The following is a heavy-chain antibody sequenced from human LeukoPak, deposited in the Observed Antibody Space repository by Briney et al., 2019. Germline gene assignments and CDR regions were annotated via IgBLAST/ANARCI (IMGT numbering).Heavy chain of an antibody. V-gene: IGHV3-23*01. J-gene: IGHJ6*03. Sequence: PAGSLRLSCAASGFTFSSYAMSWVRHAPGKGLDWVSAISGSGGSTYYSDSVKGRFTISKDNSKNTLYLQTNSVRAKRAAVYYCAKRIGYCSGGSCAYFYYYYMDVWGKGTTVTVSS. D-gene: IGHD2-15*01. CDR1: GFTFSSYA. CDR2: ISGSGGST. CDR3: AKRIGYCSGGSCAYFYYYYMDV.